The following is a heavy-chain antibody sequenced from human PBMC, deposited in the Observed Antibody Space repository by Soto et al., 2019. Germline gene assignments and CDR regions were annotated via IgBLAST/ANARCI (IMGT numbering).Heavy chain of an antibody. CDR1: GGSISSGGYY. Sequence: SETLSVRCTVAGGSISSGGYYWTWIRQSPGKGLEWIGEAHHSGRTNYNPSLKSRVTISVDKSKNHFSLKLSSVTAADTAVYYCARSEATGLDYWGQGTLVTVSS. CDR3: ARSEATGLDY. D-gene: IGHD1-26*01. V-gene: IGHV4-39*07. CDR2: AHHSGRT. J-gene: IGHJ4*02.